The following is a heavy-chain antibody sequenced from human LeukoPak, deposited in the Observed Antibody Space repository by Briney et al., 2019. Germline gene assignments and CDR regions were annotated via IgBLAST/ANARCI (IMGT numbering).Heavy chain of an antibody. D-gene: IGHD3-10*01. CDR2: INTNTGNP. Sequence: GASVKVSCKASGYTFTSYAMNWVRQAPGQGLEWMGWINTNTGNPTYAQGFTGRFVFSLDTSASTTYLQISSLEAEDTAVYYCARDEVWFGEGNWFDPWGQGTLVIVSS. V-gene: IGHV7-4-1*02. CDR3: ARDEVWFGEGNWFDP. J-gene: IGHJ5*02. CDR1: GYTFTSYA.